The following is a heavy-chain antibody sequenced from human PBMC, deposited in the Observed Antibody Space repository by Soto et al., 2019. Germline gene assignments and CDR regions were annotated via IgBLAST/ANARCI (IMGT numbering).Heavy chain of an antibody. V-gene: IGHV3-74*01. CDR3: AREGDGTTGYYQDY. CDR2: VNSDESST. D-gene: IGHD3-22*01. Sequence: PGGSLRLSCAASGFTFSSYNMNWVRQAPGKGLVWVSRVNSDESSTSYADSVKGRFTISRDNAKKTLYLQMNSLRAEDTAVYYCAREGDGTTGYYQDYWGHGTLVTVSS. CDR1: GFTFSSYN. J-gene: IGHJ4*01.